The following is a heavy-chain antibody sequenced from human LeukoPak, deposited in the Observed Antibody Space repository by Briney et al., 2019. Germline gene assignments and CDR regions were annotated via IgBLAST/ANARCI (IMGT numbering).Heavy chain of an antibody. V-gene: IGHV4-59*01. Sequence: SETLSLTCTVSGGTISRYFWSWIRQPPGKGLEWIAYIDYSGSTNYNPSLKSRLTISLDASKNQFSLKLSSVTAADTAVYYCAKRNSRYQLEYWGQGTLVTVSS. CDR1: GGTISRYF. J-gene: IGHJ4*02. CDR2: IDYSGST. CDR3: AKRNSRYQLEY. D-gene: IGHD2-2*01.